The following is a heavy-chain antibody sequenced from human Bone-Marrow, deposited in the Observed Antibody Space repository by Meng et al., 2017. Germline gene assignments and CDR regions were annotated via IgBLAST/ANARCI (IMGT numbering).Heavy chain of an antibody. D-gene: IGHD6-13*01. CDR1: GFSLSTSGVG. CDR3: AHRDSSSWYMNYFDY. Sequence: IPLKESVPSLVKPTQTLPLTCTFSGFSLSTSGVGVGWIRQPPGKALEWLALIYWDDDKRYSPSLKSRLTITKDTSKNQVVLTMTNMDPVDTATYYCAHRDSSSWYMNYFDYWGQGTLVTVSS. CDR2: IYWDDDK. J-gene: IGHJ4*02. V-gene: IGHV2-5*02.